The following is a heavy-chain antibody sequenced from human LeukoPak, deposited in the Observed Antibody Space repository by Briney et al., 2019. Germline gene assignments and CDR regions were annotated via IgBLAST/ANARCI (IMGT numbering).Heavy chain of an antibody. Sequence: PGRSLRLSCAASGFTFSSYWMSWVRQAPGKGLEWVANIKQDGSEKYYVDSVKGRFTISRDNAKNSLYLQMNSLRAEDTAVYYCARPKCGGSCYRTQPYYFDYWGQGTLVTVSS. D-gene: IGHD2-15*01. CDR1: GFTFSSYW. J-gene: IGHJ4*02. CDR2: IKQDGSEK. V-gene: IGHV3-7*01. CDR3: ARPKCGGSCYRTQPYYFDY.